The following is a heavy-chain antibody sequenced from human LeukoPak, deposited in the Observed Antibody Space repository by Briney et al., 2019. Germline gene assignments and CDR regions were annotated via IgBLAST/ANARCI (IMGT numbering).Heavy chain of an antibody. CDR3: AKDIGYTTIVGATNYFDY. CDR1: GFIFDDYA. CDR2: ISWNSGSI. V-gene: IGHV3-9*01. Sequence: PGGSLRLSCAASGFIFDDYAMHWVRQAPGKGLEWVSGISWNSGSIGYADSVKGRFTISRDNAKNSLYLQMNSLRAEDTALYYCAKDIGYTTIVGATNYFDYWGQGTLVTVSS. D-gene: IGHD1-26*01. J-gene: IGHJ4*02.